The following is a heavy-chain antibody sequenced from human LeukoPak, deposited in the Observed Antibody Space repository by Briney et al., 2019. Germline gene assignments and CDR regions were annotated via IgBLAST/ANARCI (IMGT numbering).Heavy chain of an antibody. Sequence: GGSLRLSCAASGFTFSSYGMHWVRQAPGKGLEWVAVISYDGSNKYYADSVKGRFTISRDNSKNTLYLQMNSLRAEDTAVYYCAKLLPATAIQGDYWGQGTLVTVSS. CDR1: GFTFSSYG. CDR3: AKLLPATAIQGDY. D-gene: IGHD2-2*02. CDR2: ISYDGSNK. J-gene: IGHJ4*02. V-gene: IGHV3-30*18.